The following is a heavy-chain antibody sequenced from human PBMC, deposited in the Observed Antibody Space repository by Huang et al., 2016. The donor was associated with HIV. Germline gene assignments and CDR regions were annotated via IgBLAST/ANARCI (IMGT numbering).Heavy chain of an antibody. V-gene: IGHV4-39*01. J-gene: IGHJ5*02. D-gene: IGHD2-2*01. Sequence: QLQLQESGPGLVKPSQNLSLTCTVFGGSVSSRNYYWAWIRQTPGKGLGWLGSIPQRGTAYYNRALKSRVAMSVDKSKNQFSLEVTSATAADSAIYYCARQGGDCTSISCYLSWFDPWGQGTLVTVSS. CDR1: GGSVSSRNYY. CDR2: IPQRGTA. CDR3: ARQGGDCTSISCYLSWFDP.